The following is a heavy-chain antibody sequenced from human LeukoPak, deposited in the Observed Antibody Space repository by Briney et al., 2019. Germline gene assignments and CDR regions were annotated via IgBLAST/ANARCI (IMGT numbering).Heavy chain of an antibody. CDR1: GFTLSNGW. V-gene: IGHV3-15*01. D-gene: IGHD1-26*01. J-gene: IGHJ4*02. CDR3: TRSESGTYKGGFDF. Sequence: GGSLRLSCAASGFTLSNGWMSWVRQAPGKGLEWVGRIKGRTYGGTGEYAASVKGRFTISRDDSKSIAHLQMNSLKTEDTAVYYCTRSESGTYKGGFDFWGQGTLVTVSS. CDR2: IKGRTYGGTG.